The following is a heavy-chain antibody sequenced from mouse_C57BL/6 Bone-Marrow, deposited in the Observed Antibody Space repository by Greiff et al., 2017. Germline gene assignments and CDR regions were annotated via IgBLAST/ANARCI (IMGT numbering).Heavy chain of an antibody. V-gene: IGHV1-80*01. CDR1: GYAFTSYW. CDR3: ARELRYVDY. J-gene: IGHJ2*01. CDR2: IYPGDGDT. D-gene: IGHD1-1*01. Sequence: VQLQESGAELVKPGASVTISCKASGYAFTSYWMNWVKQRPGKGLEWIGQIYPGDGDTNYNGKFKGTATLTADTSSSTAYLPLSCLTSEDYAVDFCARELRYVDYWGQGTTLTVSS.